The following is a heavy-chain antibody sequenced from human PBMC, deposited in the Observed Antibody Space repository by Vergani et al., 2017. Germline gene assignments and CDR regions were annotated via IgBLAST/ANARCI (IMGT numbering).Heavy chain of an antibody. D-gene: IGHD5-12*01. CDR1: GFTFSSYA. Sequence: VQLLESGGGLVQPGGSLRLSCAASGFTFSSYAMSWVRQAPGKGLEWIGEINHSGSTNYNPSLKSRVTISVDTSKNQFSLKLSSVTAADTAVYYCARSSLVAMGAFDIWGQGTMVTVSS. CDR3: ARSSLVAMGAFDI. CDR2: INHSGST. V-gene: IGHV4-34*01. J-gene: IGHJ3*02.